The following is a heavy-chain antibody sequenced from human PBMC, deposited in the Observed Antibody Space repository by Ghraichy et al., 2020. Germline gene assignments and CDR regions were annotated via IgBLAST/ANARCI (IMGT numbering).Heavy chain of an antibody. V-gene: IGHV4-59*01. CDR2: IYYSGST. J-gene: IGHJ6*02. CDR3: ARVRYGPAYYYYGMDV. CDR1: GGSISSYY. Sequence: SETLSLTCTVSGGSISSYYWSWIRQPPGKGLEWIGYIYYSGSTNYNPSLKSRVTISVDTSKNPFSLKLSSVTAADTAVYYCARVRYGPAYYYYGMDVWGQGTTVTVSS. D-gene: IGHD1-14*01.